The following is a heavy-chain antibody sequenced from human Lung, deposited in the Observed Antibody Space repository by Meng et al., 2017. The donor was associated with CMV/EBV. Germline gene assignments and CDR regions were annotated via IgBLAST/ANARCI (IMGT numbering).Heavy chain of an antibody. Sequence: SCAASGFTFSSYSMNWVRQAPGKGLEWVLSISNSGAYIYYADSVKGRFTISRDNAQNPLFLHMNSLRAEDSAVYYCARDVSPRSSAYFAIYYFYALDVXGQGXTVTVSS. CDR1: GFTFSSYS. V-gene: IGHV3-21*01. CDR3: ARDVSPRSSAYFAIYYFYALDV. CDR2: ISNSGAYI. D-gene: IGHD2-21*01. J-gene: IGHJ6*02.